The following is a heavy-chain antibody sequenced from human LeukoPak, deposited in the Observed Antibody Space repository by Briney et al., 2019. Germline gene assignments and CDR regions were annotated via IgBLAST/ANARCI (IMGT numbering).Heavy chain of an antibody. J-gene: IGHJ6*02. Sequence: SETLSLTCTVSGGSISSYYWSWIRQPAGKGLEWIGRIYTSGSTNYNPSLKSRVTMSVDTSKNQFPLKLSSVTAADTAVYYCAASSGYYYGYYYGMDVWAKGPRSPSP. D-gene: IGHD3-22*01. CDR1: GGSISSYY. CDR2: IYTSGST. CDR3: AASSGYYYGYYYGMDV. V-gene: IGHV4-4*07.